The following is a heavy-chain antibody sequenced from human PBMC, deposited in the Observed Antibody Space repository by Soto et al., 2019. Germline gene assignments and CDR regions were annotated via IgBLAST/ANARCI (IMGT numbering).Heavy chain of an antibody. D-gene: IGHD2-2*01. CDR2: ISYDGTYK. CDR1: GFTFSAYG. CDR3: ARDRALLHTTSRGCFDY. Sequence: GGSLRLSCSATGFTFSAYGMHWLRQTPGKGLEWVAAISYDGTYKYYADSVKGRFTVSRDNSKNTLNLQMNSLKTEDTAVYYCARDRALLHTTSRGCFDYWGLGTLVTVSS. V-gene: IGHV3-30*03. J-gene: IGHJ4*02.